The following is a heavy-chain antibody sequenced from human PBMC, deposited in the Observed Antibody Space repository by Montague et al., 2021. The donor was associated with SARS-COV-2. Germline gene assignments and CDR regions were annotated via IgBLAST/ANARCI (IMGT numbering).Heavy chain of an antibody. CDR2: IYYSGST. CDR3: ASFPSGYYDSSGYHI. J-gene: IGHJ4*02. D-gene: IGHD3-22*01. Sequence: TLSLTCTVSGGSISSGGYYWSWIRQPPGKGLEWIGYIYYSGSTYYNPSLKSRVTISVDTSKNQFSLKLSSVTAADTAVYYCASFPSGYYDSSGYHIWGQGTLVTVSS. CDR1: GGSISSGGYY. V-gene: IGHV4-31*03.